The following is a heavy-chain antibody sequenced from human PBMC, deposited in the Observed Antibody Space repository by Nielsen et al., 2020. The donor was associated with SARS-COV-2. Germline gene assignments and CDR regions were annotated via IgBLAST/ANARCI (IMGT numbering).Heavy chain of an antibody. V-gene: IGHV1-69*13. D-gene: IGHD5-12*01. CDR1: VGTFINNA. CDR3: AGVLYSGYWMVLGDDY. CDR2: VIPIFVAT. Sequence: SVHVTCKASVGTFINNAISRVRQAPGQGLEWMGWVIPIFVATYYAQKFQGRVTITADESTSTAYMDLSSLRSDDSAVYYCAGVLYSGYWMVLGDDYWGQGTLVTVSS. J-gene: IGHJ4*02.